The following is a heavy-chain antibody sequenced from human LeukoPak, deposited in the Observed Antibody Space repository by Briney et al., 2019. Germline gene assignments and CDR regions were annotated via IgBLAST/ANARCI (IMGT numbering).Heavy chain of an antibody. J-gene: IGHJ6*02. D-gene: IGHD5-12*01. CDR1: GGSISSYY. CDR3: ARSGLDSRYYFGMDV. Sequence: SETLSLTCTVSGGSISSYYWSWIRQPPGGRLEWIGYIYYSGSTNYNPSLKRRVTISLGTSKSQLSLKLRSVTAADTAVYYCARSGLDSRYYFGMDVWGQGTTVTVSS. CDR2: IYYSGST. V-gene: IGHV4-59*01.